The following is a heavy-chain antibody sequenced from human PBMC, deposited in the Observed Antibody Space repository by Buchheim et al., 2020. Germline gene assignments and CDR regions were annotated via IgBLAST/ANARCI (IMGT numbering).Heavy chain of an antibody. D-gene: IGHD4-17*01. CDR3: ARGDYGDYPIDY. Sequence: QVQLQESGPGLVKPSQTLSLTCTVSGGSINSGSYYWSWIRQPAGKGLEWIGRIYTSGSTNYNPSLKSRVTISVDTSKNQFSLKLSSVTAADTAVYYCARGDYGDYPIDYWGQGTL. V-gene: IGHV4-61*02. CDR1: GGSINSGSYY. J-gene: IGHJ4*02. CDR2: IYTSGST.